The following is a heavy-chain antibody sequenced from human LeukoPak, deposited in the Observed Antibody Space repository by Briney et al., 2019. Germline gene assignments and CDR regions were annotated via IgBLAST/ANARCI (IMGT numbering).Heavy chain of an antibody. CDR1: GFTFSNYA. J-gene: IGHJ4*02. CDR2: ISGSSGST. Sequence: GGSLCLSCAASGFTFSNYAMSWVRQAPGKGLEWVSTISGSSGSTYADSVKGRFTISRDNSKNTLYLQMNSLRADDTAVYYCVPTPRGSSVLGYYLGYWGQGRLLTVSS. V-gene: IGHV3-23*01. CDR3: VPTPRGSSVLGYYLGY. D-gene: IGHD3-10*01.